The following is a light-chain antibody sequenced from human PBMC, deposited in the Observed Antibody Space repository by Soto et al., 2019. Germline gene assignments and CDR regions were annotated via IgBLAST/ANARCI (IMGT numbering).Light chain of an antibody. CDR1: SGDVGTYKY. CDR3: YSHARKV. Sequence: QSVLTQPASVSGSPGQSITISCTGTSGDVGTYKYVSWYQQYPGKAPKLMIYEVSNRPSGVSNRFSGSKSGNTASLTISGLQAEDEADYYCYSHARKVFGGGTKLTVL. V-gene: IGLV2-14*01. CDR2: EVS. J-gene: IGLJ3*02.